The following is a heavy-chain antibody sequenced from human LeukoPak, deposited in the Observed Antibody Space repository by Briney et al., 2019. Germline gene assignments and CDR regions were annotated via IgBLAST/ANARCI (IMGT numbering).Heavy chain of an antibody. CDR1: GYSVSSGYF. J-gene: IGHJ6*03. D-gene: IGHD2-15*01. Sequence: SETLSLTCTVSGYSVSSGYFWGWIRQSPGKGLEWIGSVSHSGNTFHNPSLKSRVTISVDTSKNQFSLKLSSVTAADTAVYYCARGRRIVVVLGTTRTHRDYYMDVWGKGTTVTVSS. CDR3: ARGRRIVVVLGTTRTHRDYYMDV. CDR2: VSHSGNT. V-gene: IGHV4-38-2*02.